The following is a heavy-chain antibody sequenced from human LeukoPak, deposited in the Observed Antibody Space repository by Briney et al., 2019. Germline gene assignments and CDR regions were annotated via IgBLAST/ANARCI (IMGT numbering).Heavy chain of an antibody. CDR3: AIGHILTGYTTFDY. D-gene: IGHD3-9*01. V-gene: IGHV1-18*01. CDR1: GYTFTSYG. Sequence: ASVKVSFKASGYTFTSYGISWVRQAPGQGLEWMGWISAYNGNTNYAQKLQGRVTMTTDTSTSTAYMELRSLRSDDTAVYYCAIGHILTGYTTFDYWGQGTLVTVSS. J-gene: IGHJ4*02. CDR2: ISAYNGNT.